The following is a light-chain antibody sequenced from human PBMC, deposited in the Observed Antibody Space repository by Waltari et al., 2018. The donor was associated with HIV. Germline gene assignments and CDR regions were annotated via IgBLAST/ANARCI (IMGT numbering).Light chain of an antibody. CDR2: DVS. V-gene: IGLV2-14*03. CDR3: SSYTSSSTRM. Sequence: GQSITISCTGTSSDVGGYNYVSWYQQHPGKAPKLMIYDVSNRPSGVSNRFSGSKSGNTASLTISGLQAEDEADYYCSSYTSSSTRMFGGGTKLTVL. CDR1: SSDVGGYNY. J-gene: IGLJ3*02.